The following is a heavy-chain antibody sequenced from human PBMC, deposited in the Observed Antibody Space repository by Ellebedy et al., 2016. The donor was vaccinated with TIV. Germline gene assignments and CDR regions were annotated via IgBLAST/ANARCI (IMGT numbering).Heavy chain of an antibody. V-gene: IGHV3-53*01. J-gene: IGHJ4*02. D-gene: IGHD3/OR15-3a*01. Sequence: GESLKISCAVSGFTVSANYMSWVRQAPGKGLEWVSIIYSAGNTYYADSVKGRFTISRDTSKNTVFLQMNSLRVEDTAVYYCARVDLGLAFHYWGRGTLVTVSS. CDR2: IYSAGNT. CDR1: GFTVSANY. CDR3: ARVDLGLAFHY.